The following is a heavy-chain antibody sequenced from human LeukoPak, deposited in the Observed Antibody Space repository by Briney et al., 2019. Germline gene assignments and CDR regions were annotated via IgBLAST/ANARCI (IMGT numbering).Heavy chain of an antibody. CDR2: IQYDGSNK. Sequence: PGASLRLSCAASGFTFSSYAIHCARQAPGKVLELVAVIQYDGSNKYHADSVKGRFTISRGKSKNTLYLQMNSLRAEDTAVYYCARDYIAAAGKTYYYSGMDVWGQGTTVTVSS. CDR3: ARDYIAAAGKTYYYSGMDV. D-gene: IGHD6-13*01. J-gene: IGHJ6*02. CDR1: GFTFSSYA. V-gene: IGHV3-30-3*01.